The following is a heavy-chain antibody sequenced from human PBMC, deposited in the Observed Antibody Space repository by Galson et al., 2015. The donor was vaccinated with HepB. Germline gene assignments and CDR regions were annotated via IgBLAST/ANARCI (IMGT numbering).Heavy chain of an antibody. CDR1: GDSVSSNSAA. Sequence: CVIPGDSVSSNSAAWNGIRQSPSRGLEWLGRTYHRSKWSNDYAVSVKSRITINPDTSKNQSSLQLNSVTPEDTAVYYCARDYYDSSGSYLFDYWGQGTLITVSS. D-gene: IGHD3-22*01. J-gene: IGHJ4*02. CDR3: ARDYYDSSGSYLFDY. V-gene: IGHV6-1*01. CDR2: TYHRSKWSN.